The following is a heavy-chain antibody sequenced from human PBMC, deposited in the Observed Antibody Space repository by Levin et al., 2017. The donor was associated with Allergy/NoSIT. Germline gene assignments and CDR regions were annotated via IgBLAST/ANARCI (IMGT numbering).Heavy chain of an antibody. CDR3: ATVPVYGMDV. CDR2: ISYSGST. J-gene: IGHJ6*02. D-gene: IGHD2-8*02. CDR1: VAFISNYY. Sequence: TLSLTCTISVAFISNYYWSWIRQPPGKGLEWIGFISYSGSTTYNPSLDSRTIISIDLSKNHFSLRLRSVTAADTAVYYCATVPVYGMDVWGQGTTVTVS. V-gene: IGHV4-59*01.